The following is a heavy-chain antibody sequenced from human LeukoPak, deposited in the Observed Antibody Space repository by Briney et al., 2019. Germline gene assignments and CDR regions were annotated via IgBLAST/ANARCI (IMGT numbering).Heavy chain of an antibody. V-gene: IGHV3-23*01. J-gene: IGHJ4*02. D-gene: IGHD1-26*01. CDR3: ATLKLISVGRHFDY. Sequence: GGSLRLSCAASGFTFSSYAMSWVRQAPGKGLEWVSAISGSGGSTYYADSVKGRFTISRDNSKNPLYLQMNSLRAEDTAVYYCATLKLISVGRHFDYWGQGTLVTVSS. CDR2: ISGSGGST. CDR1: GFTFSSYA.